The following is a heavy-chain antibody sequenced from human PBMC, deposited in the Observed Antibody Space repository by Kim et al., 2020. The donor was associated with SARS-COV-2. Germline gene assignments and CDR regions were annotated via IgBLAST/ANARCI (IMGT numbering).Heavy chain of an antibody. CDR2: PYYSSKWYN. J-gene: IGHJ3*02. CDR3: ARGWHSSGFDI. D-gene: IGHD5-18*01. CDR1: GDSVSGNRGA. V-gene: IGHV6-1*01. Sequence: SQTLSLTCAISGDSVSGNRGAWHWIRQSPSRGLEWLGRPYYSSKWYNDYALSVSSRITVNPDTSKNQFSLPLHSVNPQDTAVYYCARGWHSSGFDIWCQG.